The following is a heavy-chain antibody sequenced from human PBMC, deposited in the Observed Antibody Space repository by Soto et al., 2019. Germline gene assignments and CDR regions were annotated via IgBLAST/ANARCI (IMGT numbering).Heavy chain of an antibody. CDR2: IYYSGST. J-gene: IGHJ6*02. D-gene: IGHD3-9*01. Sequence: PSETLSLTCTVSGGSISSSSYYWGWIRQPPGKGLEWIGSIYYSGSTYYNPSLKGRVTISVDTSKNQFSMKLSSVTAADTAVYYCARHLRYYDILTRSFYYYYYGRDVWGQGTTVTVSS. V-gene: IGHV4-39*01. CDR1: GGSISSSSYY. CDR3: ARHLRYYDILTRSFYYYYYGRDV.